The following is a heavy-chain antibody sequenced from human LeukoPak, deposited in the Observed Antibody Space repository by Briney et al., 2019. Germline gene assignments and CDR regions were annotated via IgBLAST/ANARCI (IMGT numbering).Heavy chain of an antibody. J-gene: IGHJ4*02. V-gene: IGHV4-4*07. D-gene: IGHD1-26*01. Sequence: SETLSLTCTVSGDSISDFYWSWIRQPAGKGLEWIGRIYASGSTNYNPSLKSRVTISIDTSKNQFSLKLNSVTAADTAMYYCAKSGGYGLIDYWGQGTLVTVSS. CDR1: GDSISDFY. CDR2: IYASGST. CDR3: AKSGGYGLIDY.